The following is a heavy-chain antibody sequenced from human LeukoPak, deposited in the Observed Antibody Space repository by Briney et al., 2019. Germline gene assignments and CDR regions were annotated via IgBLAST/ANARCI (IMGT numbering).Heavy chain of an antibody. D-gene: IGHD4-17*01. V-gene: IGHV3-48*04. Sequence: PGGSLRLSCAASGFTFSSYSMNWVRQAPGKGLEWVSYISGNSGTIFYADSVKGRFTISRDNAKNSLYLQMNNLRAENTAVYYCARAEYGDYEFDSWGQGTLVTVSS. CDR1: GFTFSSYS. CDR3: ARAEYGDYEFDS. J-gene: IGHJ4*02. CDR2: ISGNSGTI.